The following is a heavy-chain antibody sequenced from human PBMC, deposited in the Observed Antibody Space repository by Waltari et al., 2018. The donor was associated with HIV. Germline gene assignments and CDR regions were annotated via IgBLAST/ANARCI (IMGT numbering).Heavy chain of an antibody. CDR2: ISDSRNGL. V-gene: IGHV3-9*01. Sequence: EAKIADSGGGLAQRGRSLSVCFTPSDFDFALYATSLTRQAPGKGGVWVASISDSRNGLGNLDSVKVRFTISRDNAKNFLYLQMNKLRTEDTALYYCARDSRGFRGYEGNWFGPWGQGTLVTVSS. J-gene: IGHJ5*02. D-gene: IGHD5-12*01. CDR3: ARDSRGFRGYEGNWFGP. CDR1: DFDFALYA.